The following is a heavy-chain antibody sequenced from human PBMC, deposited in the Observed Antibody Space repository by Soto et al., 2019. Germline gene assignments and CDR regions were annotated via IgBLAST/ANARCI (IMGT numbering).Heavy chain of an antibody. D-gene: IGHD3-10*01. CDR1: GGSISSGGYS. J-gene: IGHJ4*02. CDR2: IYHSGST. V-gene: IGHV4-30-2*01. Sequence: SETLSLTCAVSGGSISSGGYSWSWIRHPPGKGLEWIGYIYHSGSTYYNPSLKSRVTISVDRSKNQFSLKLSSVTAADTALYYCAREAGSGSYSIFDYWGQGTLVTVSS. CDR3: AREAGSGSYSIFDY.